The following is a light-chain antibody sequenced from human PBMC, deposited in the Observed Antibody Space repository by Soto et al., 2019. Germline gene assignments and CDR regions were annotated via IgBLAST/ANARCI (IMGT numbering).Light chain of an antibody. J-gene: IGKJ3*01. V-gene: IGKV3D-15*01. CDR1: QSVSSN. Sequence: EIVMTQSPATLSVSPGERAIVSCRASQSVSSNLAWYQQKPGQVPRLLIYGASIRATGIPARFSGSGSGTEFTLTISSLPSEDCAVYYCQQYNNWPFTFSPPTKVDIK. CDR3: QQYNNWPFT. CDR2: GAS.